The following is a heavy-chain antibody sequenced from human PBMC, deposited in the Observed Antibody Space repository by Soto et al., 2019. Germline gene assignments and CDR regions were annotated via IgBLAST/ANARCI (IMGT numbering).Heavy chain of an antibody. V-gene: IGHV3-7*05. Sequence: EVQLVESGGGLVQPGGSLRLFCAASGFSFSTYWMNWVRQAPGKGLEWVANIDHDGGTRGYVASVKGRFTISRDNAKNSLYLQMNSLGVDETALYYCASDLYSGTSDYWGQGTLVTVSS. CDR2: IDHDGGTR. J-gene: IGHJ4*02. D-gene: IGHD1-26*01. CDR3: ASDLYSGTSDY. CDR1: GFSFSTYW.